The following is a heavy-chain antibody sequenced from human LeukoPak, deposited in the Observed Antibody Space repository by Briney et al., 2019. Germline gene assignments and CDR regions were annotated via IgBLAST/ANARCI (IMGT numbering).Heavy chain of an antibody. CDR2: ISSSSSYI. CDR1: GFTFSSYS. V-gene: IGHV3-21*01. CDR3: ASDSVSSAVAGPLDY. D-gene: IGHD6-19*01. Sequence: LSXAASGFTFSSYSMNWVRQAPGXXLXXVSSISSSSSYIYYADSVKGRFTISRDNAKNSLYLQMNSLRAEDTAVYYCASDSVSSAVAGPLDYWGQGTLVTVSS. J-gene: IGHJ4*02.